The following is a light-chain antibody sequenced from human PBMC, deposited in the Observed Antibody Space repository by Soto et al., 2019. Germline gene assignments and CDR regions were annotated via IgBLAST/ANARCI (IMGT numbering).Light chain of an antibody. J-gene: IGLJ7*01. CDR1: NFNVKNNY. CDR3: ASWDDSLSETV. V-gene: IGLV1-47*01. Sequence: QAVVTQPPSLSGTPGQRVTISCSGSNFNVKNNYVYWYQQFAGTAPKLLIYSNNRRPSRVPDRFSGSKSGSSASLAISGLRPEDEAHYYCASWDDSLSETVFGGGTQLTVL. CDR2: SNN.